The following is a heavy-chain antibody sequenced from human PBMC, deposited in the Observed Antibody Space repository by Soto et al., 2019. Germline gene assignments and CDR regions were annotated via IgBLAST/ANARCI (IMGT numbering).Heavy chain of an antibody. J-gene: IGHJ1*01. Sequence: QVQLVESGGGVVQPGRSLGLSCEASGFNFNNYPMHWVRQAPGKGLEWVAVIWYDGTEKFCADSLKGRFTISRDNSKNTLVLQKNSLGAEDTAVYYWAGKTPLFNWGQGTLVPASS. CDR1: GFNFNNYP. CDR3: AGKTPLFN. V-gene: IGHV3-33*01. CDR2: IWYDGTEK. D-gene: IGHD2-21*01.